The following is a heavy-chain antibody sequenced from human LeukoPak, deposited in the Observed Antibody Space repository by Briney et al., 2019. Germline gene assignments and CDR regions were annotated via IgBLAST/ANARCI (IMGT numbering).Heavy chain of an antibody. CDR3: AKIRDYYYYGMDV. D-gene: IGHD3-3*01. CDR2: ISSSGSTI. Sequence: GGSLRLSCAASGFAFSDYYMSWIRQAPGKGLEWVSYISSSGSTIYYADSVKGRFTISRDNAKNSLYLQMNSLRAEDTAVYYCAKIRDYYYYGMDVWGQGTTVTVSS. CDR1: GFAFSDYY. V-gene: IGHV3-11*01. J-gene: IGHJ6*02.